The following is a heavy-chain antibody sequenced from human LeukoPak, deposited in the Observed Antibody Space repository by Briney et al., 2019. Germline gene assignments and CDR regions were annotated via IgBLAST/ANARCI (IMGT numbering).Heavy chain of an antibody. Sequence: GGSLRLSCTASGFTFDDYAMHWVRQAPGKGLEWVSGISWNTGRIAYADSVKGRFTISRDNAKNSLYLQMNSLRAEDTAVYYCARVSGSWYNYFDYWGQGTLVTVSS. CDR1: GFTFDDYA. J-gene: IGHJ4*02. CDR2: ISWNTGRI. V-gene: IGHV3-9*01. D-gene: IGHD6-13*01. CDR3: ARVSGSWYNYFDY.